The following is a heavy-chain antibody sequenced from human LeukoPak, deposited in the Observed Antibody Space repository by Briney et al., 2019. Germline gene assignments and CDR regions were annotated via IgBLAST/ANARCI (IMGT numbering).Heavy chain of an antibody. CDR3: TALVPNYDYVWGSYRYNEK. V-gene: IGHV3-15*01. J-gene: IGHJ4*02. CDR1: GFTFSNAL. D-gene: IGHD3-16*02. CDR2: IKSKTDGATT. Sequence: GGSLRLSCAASGFTFSNALMSWVRQAPGKGLEWVGRIKSKTDGATTDYAAPVKGRFAISRDDSRSTIYLQMNSLKTEDTAVYYCTALVPNYDYVWGSYRYNEKWGQGTLVTVSP.